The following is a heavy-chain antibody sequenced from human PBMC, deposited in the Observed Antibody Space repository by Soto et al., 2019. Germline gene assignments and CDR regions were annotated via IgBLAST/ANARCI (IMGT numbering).Heavy chain of an antibody. J-gene: IGHJ4*02. V-gene: IGHV1-69*06. CDR3: ARDDHGSGSPY. CDR2: IIPIFGTA. CDR1: GGTFSSYA. D-gene: IGHD3-10*01. Sequence: QVQLVQSGAEGKKPGSSVKVSCKASGGTFSSYAISGVRQAPGQGLEWMGGIIPIFGTANYAQKFQGRVTITADKSTSTAYMELSSLRAEDTAVYYCARDDHGSGSPYWGQGTLVTVSS.